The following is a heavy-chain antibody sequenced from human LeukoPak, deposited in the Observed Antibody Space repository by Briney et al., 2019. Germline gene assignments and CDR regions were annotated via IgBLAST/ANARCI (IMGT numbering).Heavy chain of an antibody. CDR3: ARTYYYDSSGYCNWFDP. J-gene: IGHJ5*02. CDR2: MNPNSGNT. V-gene: IGHV1-8*01. Sequence: ASVKVSCKASGYTFTSYDINWVRQATGQGLEWMGWMNPNSGNTGYAQKFQGRVTMTRNTSISTAYMELSSLRSEDTAVYYCARTYYYDSSGYCNWFDPWGQGTLVTVSS. CDR1: GYTFTSYD. D-gene: IGHD3-22*01.